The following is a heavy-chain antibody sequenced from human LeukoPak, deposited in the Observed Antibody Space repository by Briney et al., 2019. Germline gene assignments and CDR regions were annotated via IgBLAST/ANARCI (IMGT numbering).Heavy chain of an antibody. J-gene: IGHJ4*02. CDR3: ARVSQWLVPY. CDR2: ISSTSSYI. CDR1: GITVSDKY. V-gene: IGHV3-11*05. D-gene: IGHD6-19*01. Sequence: GGSLGLSCEVSGITVSDKYMSWVRQAPGKGLEWVSYISSTSSYINYADSVKGRFTISRDNAKNSLFLQMNSLRAEDTAVYYCARVSQWLVPYWGQGTLVTVSS.